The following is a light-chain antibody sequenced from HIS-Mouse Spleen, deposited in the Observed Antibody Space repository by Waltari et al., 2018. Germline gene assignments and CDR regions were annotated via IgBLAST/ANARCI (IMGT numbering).Light chain of an antibody. CDR2: GAS. J-gene: IGKJ1*01. V-gene: IGKV3-15*01. CDR1: QSVSSN. CDR3: QQYNNWPPWT. Sequence: EIVITQSPATLSVSRGERSTLSCRASQSVSSNLAWYQQKPGQAPRLLIYGASTRATGIPARFSGSGSGTEFTLTISSMQSEDFAVYYCQQYNNWPPWTFGQGTKVEIK.